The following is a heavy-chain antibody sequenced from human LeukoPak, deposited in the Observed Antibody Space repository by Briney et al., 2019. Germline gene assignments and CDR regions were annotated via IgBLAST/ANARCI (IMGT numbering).Heavy chain of an antibody. CDR2: ISPDDKTT. Sequence: GGSLRLSCAASGFTFSKNWLHWVRQAPGKGLVWVSRISPDDKTTSYADSVKGRFTVSRDDAKKTLYLQMNSLRVEDTAVYYCLTIVETTIDGFDIWGQGAMVTVSS. V-gene: IGHV3-74*01. CDR3: LTIVETTIDGFDI. D-gene: IGHD1-26*01. CDR1: GFTFSKNW. J-gene: IGHJ3*02.